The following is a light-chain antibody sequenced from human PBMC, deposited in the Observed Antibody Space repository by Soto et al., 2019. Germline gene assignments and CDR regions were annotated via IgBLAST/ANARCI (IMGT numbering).Light chain of an antibody. CDR3: SSYTSSSSYV. CDR2: DVT. J-gene: IGLJ1*01. V-gene: IGLV2-14*01. Sequence: QYALTQPASESGSPGQSITISCTGTSSDVGGYNYVSWYRQHPGKAPKLMIYDVTNRPSGVSNRFSGSKSGNTASLTISGLQAEDEADYYCSSYTSSSSYVFATGTKVTVL. CDR1: SSDVGGYNY.